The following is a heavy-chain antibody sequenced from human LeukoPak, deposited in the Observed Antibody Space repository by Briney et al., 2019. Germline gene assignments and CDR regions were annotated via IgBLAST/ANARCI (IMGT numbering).Heavy chain of an antibody. CDR1: GGSISSYY. Sequence: SETLSLTCTVSGGSISSYYWSWIRQPAGKGLEWIGRIYTSGSTNYNPSLKSRVTMSVDTSKNQFTLKLSSVTAADTAVYYCASSGSMVQGVIIPLDAFDIWGQGTMVTVSS. CDR2: IYTSGST. J-gene: IGHJ3*02. D-gene: IGHD3-10*01. V-gene: IGHV4-4*07. CDR3: ASSGSMVQGVIIPLDAFDI.